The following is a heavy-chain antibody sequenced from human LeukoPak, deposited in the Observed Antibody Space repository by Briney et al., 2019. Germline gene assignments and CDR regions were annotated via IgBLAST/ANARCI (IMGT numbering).Heavy chain of an antibody. D-gene: IGHD1-26*01. V-gene: IGHV3-23*01. Sequence: AGGSLRLSCAASGFTFSNYAMKWVRQAPGKGLEVVSGISGSGGSTYYADSVKGRFTVSRDNSKNTLYLQMNSLRAEDTAVYYCAKDVRLGDTDYFDYWGQGTLVSVSS. CDR1: GFTFSNYA. J-gene: IGHJ4*02. CDR2: ISGSGGST. CDR3: AKDVRLGDTDYFDY.